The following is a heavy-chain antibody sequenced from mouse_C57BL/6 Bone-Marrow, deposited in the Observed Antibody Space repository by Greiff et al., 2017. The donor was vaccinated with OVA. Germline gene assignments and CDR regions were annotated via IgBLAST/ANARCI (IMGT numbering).Heavy chain of an antibody. CDR1: GFTFSDFY. J-gene: IGHJ4*01. CDR3: ARLDAMDY. V-gene: IGHV5-12*01. Sequence: EVLLVESGGGLVQPGGSLKLSCAASGFTFSDFYMYWIRQTPEKRLEWVAYISTGGGSTYYPDTVKGPFTISRDNAKNTLYLQMSRLKSEDTAMYYCARLDAMDYWGQGTSVTVTS. CDR2: ISTGGGST.